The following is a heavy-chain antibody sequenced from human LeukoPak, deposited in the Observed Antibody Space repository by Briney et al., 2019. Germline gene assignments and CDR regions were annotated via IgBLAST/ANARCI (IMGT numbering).Heavy chain of an antibody. CDR2: INHSGST. Sequence: SETLSLTCAVYDGSFSGYYWSWIRQPPGKGLEWIGEINHSGSTNYNPSLKSRVTISVDTSKNQFSLKLSSVTAADTAVYYCARGPRAGYCSSTSCYGGRPFDYWGQGTLVTVSS. J-gene: IGHJ4*02. CDR1: DGSFSGYY. D-gene: IGHD2-2*01. V-gene: IGHV4-34*01. CDR3: ARGPRAGYCSSTSCYGGRPFDY.